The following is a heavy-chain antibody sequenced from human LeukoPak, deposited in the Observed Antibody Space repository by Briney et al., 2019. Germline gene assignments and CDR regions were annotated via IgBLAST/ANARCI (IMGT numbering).Heavy chain of an antibody. D-gene: IGHD4-17*01. CDR2: IWYDGSNK. CDR3: ARDQGCGDYGTPVDY. V-gene: IGHV3-33*01. CDR1: GFTFSSYG. J-gene: IGHJ4*02. Sequence: PGRSLRLSCAASGFTFSSYGMHWVRQAPGKGLEWVAVIWYDGSNKYYADSVKGRFTISRDNSKNTLYLQMNSLRAEDTAVYYCARDQGCGDYGTPVDYWGQGTLVTVSS.